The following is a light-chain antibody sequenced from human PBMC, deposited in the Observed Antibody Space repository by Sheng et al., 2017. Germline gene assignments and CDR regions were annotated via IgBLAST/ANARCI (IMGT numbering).Light chain of an antibody. Sequence: EIVLTQSPATLSLSPGERATLSCGASQSVSSYLAWYQQKPGQAPRLLIYAASNRATGIPARFSGSGSGTEFTLTISSLQSEDFAVYYCQQYDKWPLTFGGGTKVEIK. CDR1: QSVSSY. J-gene: IGKJ4*01. CDR3: QQYDKWPLT. V-gene: IGKV3D-15*01. CDR2: AAS.